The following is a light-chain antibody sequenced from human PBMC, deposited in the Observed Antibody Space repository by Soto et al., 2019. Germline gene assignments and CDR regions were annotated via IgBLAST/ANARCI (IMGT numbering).Light chain of an antibody. J-gene: IGLJ7*01. Sequence: QSALTQPPSASGSPGQSVTISCTGTSSDVGGYNYVSWYQQHPGEAPQLMIYEVNKRPSGVPDRFSGSKSGNTASLTVSGLQAEDEADYYCSAFAGSSTLFGGGTQLTVL. CDR1: SSDVGGYNY. CDR3: SAFAGSSTL. V-gene: IGLV2-8*01. CDR2: EVN.